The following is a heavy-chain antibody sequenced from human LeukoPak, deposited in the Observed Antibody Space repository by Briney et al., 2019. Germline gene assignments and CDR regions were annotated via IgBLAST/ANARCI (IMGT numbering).Heavy chain of an antibody. V-gene: IGHV1-69*01. J-gene: IGHJ4*02. Sequence: SVKVSCKASGGTFSSYAISWVRQAPGQGLEWMGGIIPIFGTANYAQKFQGRVTITADESTSTAYLELSRLRSDDTAVYYCASVRLDYGDYWGQGTLVTVSS. D-gene: IGHD3-9*01. CDR2: IIPIFGTA. CDR3: ASVRLDYGDY. CDR1: GGTFSSYA.